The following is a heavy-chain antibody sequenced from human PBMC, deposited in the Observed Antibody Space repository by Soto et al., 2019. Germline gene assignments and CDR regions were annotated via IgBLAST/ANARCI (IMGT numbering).Heavy chain of an antibody. CDR3: ARIYYDSVFDY. Sequence: PSETLSLTCTVSGGSFSPNYWAWIRQPPGKGLEWIGYIYYSGSTYYNPSLKSRVTISVDTSKNQFSLKLSSVTAADTAVYYCARIYYDSVFDYWGQGTLVTVSS. CDR2: IYYSGST. D-gene: IGHD3-22*01. CDR1: GGSFSPNY. V-gene: IGHV4-59*04. J-gene: IGHJ4*02.